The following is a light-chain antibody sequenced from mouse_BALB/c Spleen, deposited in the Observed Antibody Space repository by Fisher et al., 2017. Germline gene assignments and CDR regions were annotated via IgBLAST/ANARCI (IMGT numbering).Light chain of an antibody. V-gene: IGKV4-61*01. Sequence: IVMTQTPALMSASPGEKVTMTCSASSSVSYMYWYQQKPGSSPKPWIYRTSNLASGVPVRFSGSGSGTSYSLTISSMEAEDAATYYCQQYHSYPPTFGGGTKLEIK. CDR1: SSVSY. CDR2: RTS. CDR3: QQYHSYPPT. J-gene: IGKJ1*01.